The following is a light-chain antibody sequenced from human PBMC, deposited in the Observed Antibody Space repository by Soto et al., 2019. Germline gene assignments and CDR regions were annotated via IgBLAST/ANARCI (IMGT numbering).Light chain of an antibody. CDR2: GAS. J-gene: IGKJ2*01. Sequence: SVLTQSPGTLSLSPGERATLSCRASQSVRNNYLAWYQHKPGRAPRLLIYGASKRPGGIPDRFSGSGSGTDFTLTISSLEPEDFAVYYCQQYTSSPYTFGQGTKLEIK. CDR1: QSVRNNY. V-gene: IGKV3-20*01. CDR3: QQYTSSPYT.